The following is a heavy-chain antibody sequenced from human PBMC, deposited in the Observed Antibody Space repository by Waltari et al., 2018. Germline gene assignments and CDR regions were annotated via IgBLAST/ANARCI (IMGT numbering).Heavy chain of an antibody. D-gene: IGHD3-16*01. J-gene: IGHJ6*02. CDR1: GYAISSDFY. V-gene: IGHV4-38-2*02. CDR3: ARDEMATVTYGRNHYYYHGIDV. CDR2: MSQSGGT. Sequence: QVQLQESGPGLVKPSETLSLTCAVSGYAISSDFYLHWIRQPPGKGLEWIGSMSQSGGTYYNPSLERRVTILLDTSKNQFSLKVRSVTAADTAVYYCARDEMATVTYGRNHYYYHGIDVWGQGTTVTVSS.